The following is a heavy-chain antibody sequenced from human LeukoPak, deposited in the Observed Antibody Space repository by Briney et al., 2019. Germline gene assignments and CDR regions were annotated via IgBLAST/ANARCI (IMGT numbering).Heavy chain of an antibody. J-gene: IGHJ4*02. CDR1: GFTFSSYG. V-gene: IGHV3-30*02. D-gene: IGHD3-22*01. CDR3: AKDQLPITMIEYYFDY. CDR2: IRYDGSNK. Sequence: QAGGSLRLSCAASGFTFSSYGMHWVRQAPGKGLEWVAFIRYDGSNKYYADSVKGRFTISRDNSKNTLYLQMNSLRAEDTAVYYCAKDQLPITMIEYYFDYWGQGTLVTVSS.